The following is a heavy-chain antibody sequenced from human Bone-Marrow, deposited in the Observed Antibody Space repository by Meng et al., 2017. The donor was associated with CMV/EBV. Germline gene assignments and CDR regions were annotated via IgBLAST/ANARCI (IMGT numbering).Heavy chain of an antibody. CDR1: GYTFIGYY. J-gene: IGHJ4*02. CDR2: INPNSGGT. V-gene: IGHV1-2*02. Sequence: ASVKVSCKASGYTFIGYYMHWVRQAPGQGLQWMGWINPNSGGTKYAQKFQGRVTMTRDTSISTAYMELSRLRSDDTAVYYCAREGTPLVLWGQGTLVTVSS. CDR3: AREGTPLVL. D-gene: IGHD3-10*01.